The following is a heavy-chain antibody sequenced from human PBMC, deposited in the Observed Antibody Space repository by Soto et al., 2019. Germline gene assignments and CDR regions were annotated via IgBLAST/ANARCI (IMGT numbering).Heavy chain of an antibody. CDR1: SGSFSGYY. V-gene: IGHV4-34*01. Sequence: QVQLHQWGAGLLKPSETLSLACSIYSGSFSGYYWSWIRQPPGKGLEWIGGISQSGNTNYSPSLKSRVSISIDTSKKQFSLNLASVSAADTAVYYCARAPKVSGSSQTRPDFWGQGTLVTVSS. CDR3: ARAPKVSGSSQTRPDF. D-gene: IGHD6-6*01. J-gene: IGHJ4*02. CDR2: ISQSGNT.